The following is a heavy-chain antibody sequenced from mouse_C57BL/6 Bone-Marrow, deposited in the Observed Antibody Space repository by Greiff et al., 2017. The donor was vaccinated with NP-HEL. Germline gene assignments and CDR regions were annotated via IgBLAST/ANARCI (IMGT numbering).Heavy chain of an antibody. V-gene: IGHV3-6*01. CDR3: ARGRLPWFAY. CDR2: ISYDGSN. J-gene: IGHJ3*01. CDR1: GYSITSGYY. D-gene: IGHD2-4*01. Sequence: EVQRVESGPGLVKPSQSLSLTCSVTGYSITSGYYWNWIRQFPGNKLEWMGYISYDGSNNYNPSLKNRISITRDTSKNQFFLKLNSVTTEDTATYYCARGRLPWFAYWGQGTLVTVSA.